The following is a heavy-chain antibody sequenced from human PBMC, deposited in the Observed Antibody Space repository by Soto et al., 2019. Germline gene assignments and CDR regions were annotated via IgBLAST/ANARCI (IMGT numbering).Heavy chain of an antibody. CDR1: GYTFTDYY. CDR2: INPNTGAT. J-gene: IGHJ6*02. Sequence: ASVKVSCKTSGYTFTDYYMHWVRQAPGLGLEWLGWINPNTGATKYAQKFQGRVTMTRDTSTTTAYMELSRLRSDDTAVYFCARDWYYFDSSGYSKPVYYYYYGLDVWGQGTTVTSP. V-gene: IGHV1-2*02. CDR3: ARDWYYFDSSGYSKPVYYYYYGLDV. D-gene: IGHD3-22*01.